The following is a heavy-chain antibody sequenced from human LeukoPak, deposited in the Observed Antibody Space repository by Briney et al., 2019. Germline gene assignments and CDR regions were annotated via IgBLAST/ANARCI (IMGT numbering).Heavy chain of an antibody. Sequence: SETLSLTCTVSGGSISSYYWSWIRQPPGKGLEWIGEINYSRSTNYNPSLKSRVTISVDTSKNQFSLKLSSVTAADTAVYYCARLSYYYYYMDVWGKGTTVTVSS. V-gene: IGHV4-59*01. J-gene: IGHJ6*03. CDR1: GGSISSYY. CDR2: INYSRST. CDR3: ARLSYYYYYMDV.